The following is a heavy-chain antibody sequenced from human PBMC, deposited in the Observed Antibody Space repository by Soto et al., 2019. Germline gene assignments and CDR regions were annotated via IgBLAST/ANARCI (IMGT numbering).Heavy chain of an antibody. D-gene: IGHD4-4*01. CDR2: ISSSSSYI. J-gene: IGHJ6*03. CDR3: AREGLRLQSYYYYMDV. V-gene: IGHV3-21*01. CDR1: GFTFSSYS. Sequence: GGSLRLSCAASGFTFSSYSMNWVRQAPGKGLEWVSSISSSSSYIYYADSVKGRFTISRDNAKNSLYLQMNSLRAEDTAVYYCAREGLRLQSYYYYMDVWGKGTTVTVSS.